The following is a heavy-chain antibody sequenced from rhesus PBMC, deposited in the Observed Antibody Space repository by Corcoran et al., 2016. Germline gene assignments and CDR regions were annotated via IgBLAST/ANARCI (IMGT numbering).Heavy chain of an antibody. V-gene: IGHV4S10*01. CDR1: GGSISDIYR. J-gene: IGHJ3*01. D-gene: IGHD1-26*01. CDR3: ARFRAPTGSQPAFDF. Sequence: QVQLQESGPGVVKPSETLSLTCAVSGGSISDIYRWTWIRQPPGKGLEWIGFIYGSRSTTNYNPSLTRRVTISKDTSKNQFSLKLSSVTAADAAVYYCARFRAPTGSQPAFDFWGQGLRVTVSS. CDR2: IYGSRSTT.